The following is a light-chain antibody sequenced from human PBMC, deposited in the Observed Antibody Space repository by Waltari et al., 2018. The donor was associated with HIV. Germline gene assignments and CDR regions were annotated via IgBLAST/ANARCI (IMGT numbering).Light chain of an antibody. CDR3: QQSYSSSST. V-gene: IGKV1-39*01. Sequence: DIQMTQSPSSLSASVGDRVTITCRASQDIGNYLNWYQQKQGRAPKVLIYAASSLQSGVPSRFSGSISGTDFTRIISSLQPEDFASCDCQQSYSSSSTFGPGTKVEI. CDR1: QDIGNY. CDR2: AAS. J-gene: IGKJ1*01.